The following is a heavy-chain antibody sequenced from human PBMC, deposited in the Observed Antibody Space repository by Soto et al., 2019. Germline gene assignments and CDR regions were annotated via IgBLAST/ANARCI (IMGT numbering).Heavy chain of an antibody. CDR1: GFTFSSYA. V-gene: IGHV3-23*01. J-gene: IGHJ4*02. Sequence: GSLRLSCAASGFTFSSYAMSWVRQAPGKGLEWVSAISASGGSTYYADSVKGRFTISRDNSKSTLYLQMNNLRVEDKAVYYCADGGEWSFNFEYWGQGTLVTVSS. D-gene: IGHD3-3*01. CDR2: ISASGGST. CDR3: ADGGEWSFNFEY.